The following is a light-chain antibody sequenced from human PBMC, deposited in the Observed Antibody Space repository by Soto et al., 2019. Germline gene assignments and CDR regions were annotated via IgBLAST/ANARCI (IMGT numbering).Light chain of an antibody. V-gene: IGLV2-8*01. CDR1: RSDVGGYNY. CDR3: SSYGGSTNLV. Sequence: QSALTQPPSASGSPGQSVTISCTGTRSDVGGYNYVSWYQQYPGKAPKLIIYEVSKRPSGVPDRFSGSKSGNTASLTVSGLQAEDEADYYCSSYGGSTNLVFGGGTQLTVL. CDR2: EVS. J-gene: IGLJ2*01.